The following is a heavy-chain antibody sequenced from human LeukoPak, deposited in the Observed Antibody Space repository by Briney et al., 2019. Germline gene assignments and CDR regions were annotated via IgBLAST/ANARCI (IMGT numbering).Heavy chain of an antibody. Sequence: SSETLSLTCTVSGGSISSSSYYWGWIRQPPGKELEWIGSIYYSGSTYYNSSLKSRVTISVDTSKNQFSLKLSSVTAADTAVYYCARRYQLLYFDYWGQGTLVTVSS. J-gene: IGHJ4*02. V-gene: IGHV4-39*01. CDR3: ARRYQLLYFDY. CDR1: GGSISSSSYY. D-gene: IGHD2-2*01. CDR2: IYYSGST.